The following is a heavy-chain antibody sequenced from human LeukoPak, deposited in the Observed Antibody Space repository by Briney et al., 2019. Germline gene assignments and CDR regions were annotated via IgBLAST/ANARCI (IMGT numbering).Heavy chain of an antibody. CDR1: GFTFSSYE. CDR3: AGYYYDSSGYCGFDY. Sequence: GGSLRLSCAASGFTFSSYEMNWVRQAPGKGLEWVSYISSSGSTIYYADSVKSRFTISRDNAKNSLYLQMNSLRAEDTAVYYCAGYYYDSSGYCGFDYWGQGTLVTVSS. D-gene: IGHD3-22*01. V-gene: IGHV3-48*03. CDR2: ISSSGSTI. J-gene: IGHJ4*02.